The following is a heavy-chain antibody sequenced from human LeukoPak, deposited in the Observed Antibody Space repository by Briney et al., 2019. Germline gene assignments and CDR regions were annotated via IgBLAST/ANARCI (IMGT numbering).Heavy chain of an antibody. V-gene: IGHV4-4*02. CDR3: ARERVFTIFGVVSRYFDL. D-gene: IGHD3-3*01. CDR1: GGSISSNNW. CDR2: IYHSGST. J-gene: IGHJ2*01. Sequence: SGTLSLTCAVSGGSISSNNWWWSWVRQPPGKGLEWIGEIYHSGSTNYNPSLKSRVTISVDTSKNQFSLKLSSVTAADTAVYYCARERVFTIFGVVSRYFDLWGRGTLVTVSS.